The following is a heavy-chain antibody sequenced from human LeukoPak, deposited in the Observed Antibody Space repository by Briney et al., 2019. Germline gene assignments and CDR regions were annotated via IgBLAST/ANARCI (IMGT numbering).Heavy chain of an antibody. CDR1: GFTFSSYW. V-gene: IGHV3-23*01. CDR3: AKVPSGWYGAYFDY. D-gene: IGHD6-19*01. CDR2: ISGSGGST. Sequence: GGSLRLSCAASGFTFSSYWMSWVRQAPGKGLEWVSAISGSGGSTYYADSVKGRFTISRDNSKNTLYLQMNSLRAEDTAVYYCAKVPSGWYGAYFDYWGQGTLVTVSS. J-gene: IGHJ4*02.